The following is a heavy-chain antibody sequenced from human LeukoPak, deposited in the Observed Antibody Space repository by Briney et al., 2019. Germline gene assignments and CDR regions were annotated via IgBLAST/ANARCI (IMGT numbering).Heavy chain of an antibody. D-gene: IGHD2-2*01. Sequence: PSETLSLTCTVSGASVRRYYSSWIRQSPGKGLEWIGYSHYSGSANFNPSLKSRVSISVDTSKNQFSLNLRSLTAADTAVYYCAGGGYCSSASCHAPPFDWWGPGILVTVSS. V-gene: IGHV4-59*02. CDR2: SHYSGSA. CDR1: GASVRRYY. J-gene: IGHJ4*02. CDR3: AGGGYCSSASCHAPPFDW.